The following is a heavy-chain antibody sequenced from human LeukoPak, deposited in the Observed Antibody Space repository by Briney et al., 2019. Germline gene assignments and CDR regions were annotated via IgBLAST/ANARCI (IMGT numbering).Heavy chain of an antibody. J-gene: IGHJ5*02. V-gene: IGHV4-34*01. CDR3: ARVRGGYYGSGSYYRQGWDGEFDP. CDR1: GGSFSGYY. CDR2: INHSGST. Sequence: PSETLSLTCAVYGGSFSGYYWSWIRQPPGKGLEWMGEINHSGSTNYNPSLKSRVTISVDTSKNQFSLKLSSVTAADTAVYYCARVRGGYYGSGSYYRQGWDGEFDPWGQGTLVTVSS. D-gene: IGHD3-10*01.